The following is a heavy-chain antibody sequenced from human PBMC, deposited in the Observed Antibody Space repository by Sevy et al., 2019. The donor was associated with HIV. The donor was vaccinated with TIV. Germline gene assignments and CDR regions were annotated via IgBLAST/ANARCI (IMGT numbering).Heavy chain of an antibody. V-gene: IGHV3-33*01. CDR1: GFTFSSYG. CDR2: IWYDGSNK. D-gene: IGHD3-22*01. CDR3: AGSGNYYDSSAAVDY. Sequence: GGSLRLSCAASGFTFSSYGMHWVRQAPGKGLEWVAVIWYDGSNKYYADSVKGRFTSSRDNSKKTLYLQRNSLGAEDTVVYYWAGSGNYYDSSAAVDYWGQGTLVTVSS. J-gene: IGHJ4*02.